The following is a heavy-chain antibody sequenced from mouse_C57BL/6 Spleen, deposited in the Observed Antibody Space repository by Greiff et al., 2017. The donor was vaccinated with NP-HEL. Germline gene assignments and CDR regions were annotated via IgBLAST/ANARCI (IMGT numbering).Heavy chain of an antibody. CDR1: GYAFSSSW. CDR2: IYPGDGDT. CDR3: ARGFITTVVATDYAMDY. J-gene: IGHJ4*01. D-gene: IGHD1-1*01. Sequence: VQLQQSGPELVKPGASVKISCKASGYAFSSSWMNWVKQRPGKGLEWIGRIYPGDGDTNYNGKFKGKATLTADKSSSTAYMQLSSLTSEDSAVYFCARGFITTVVATDYAMDYWGQGTSVTVSS. V-gene: IGHV1-82*01.